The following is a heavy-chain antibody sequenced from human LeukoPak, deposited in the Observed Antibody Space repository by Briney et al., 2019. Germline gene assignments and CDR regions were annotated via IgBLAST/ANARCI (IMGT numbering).Heavy chain of an antibody. CDR1: GYTFTSYD. V-gene: IGHV1-69*05. CDR2: IIPIFGTA. CDR3: ARDGEMATNYYYYYYMDV. J-gene: IGHJ6*03. Sequence: ASVKVSCKASGYTFTSYDINWVRQAPGQGLEWMGRIIPIFGTANYAQKFQGRVTITTDESTSTAYMELSSLRSEDTAVYYCARDGEMATNYYYYYYMDVWGKGTTVTVSS. D-gene: IGHD5-24*01.